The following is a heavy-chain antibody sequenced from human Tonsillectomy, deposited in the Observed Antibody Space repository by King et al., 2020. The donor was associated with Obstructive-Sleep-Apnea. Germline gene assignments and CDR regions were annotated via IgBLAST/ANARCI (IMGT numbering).Heavy chain of an antibody. Sequence: VQLVESGGGVVQPGRSLRLSCAASGFTFSNYTMHWVRQAPGKGLEWVAVISFDGNNKYYASSVKDRFTISRDNSKNTLYLQMNSLRAEDTAVYYCARVPYYYDSSGYDYWGQGTLVTVSS. D-gene: IGHD3-22*01. CDR3: ARVPYYYDSSGYDY. CDR2: ISFDGNNK. V-gene: IGHV3-30-3*01. J-gene: IGHJ4*02. CDR1: GFTFSNYT.